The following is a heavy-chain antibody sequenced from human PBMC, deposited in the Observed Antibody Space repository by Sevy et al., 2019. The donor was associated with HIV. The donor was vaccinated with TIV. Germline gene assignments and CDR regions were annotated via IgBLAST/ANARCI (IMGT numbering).Heavy chain of an antibody. Sequence: GGSLRLSCTASGFNFGDYAMSWCRQAPGKGLEWIGFIRSKTYGGTTEYAASVKGRFTISRDDSNSIDSLQMNSLKTEDTAVYYCARARGTISPYSYFGMDVWGQGTTVTVSS. V-gene: IGHV3-49*03. D-gene: IGHD3-16*01. CDR1: GFNFGDYA. CDR3: ARARGTISPYSYFGMDV. J-gene: IGHJ6*02. CDR2: IRSKTYGGTT.